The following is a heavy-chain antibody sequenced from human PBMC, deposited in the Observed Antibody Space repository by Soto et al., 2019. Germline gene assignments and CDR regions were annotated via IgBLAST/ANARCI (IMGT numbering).Heavy chain of an antibody. Sequence: QVQLVESGGGLVKPGGSLRLSCAASGFTFSDYYMSWIRQAPGKGLKWVSYISSSGSTIYYADSVKGRFTISRDNAKNSLYLQMNSLRAEDTAVYYCARAVLEIQLWLHGYYYYMDVWGKGTTVTVSS. D-gene: IGHD5-18*01. CDR1: GFTFSDYY. CDR2: ISSSGSTI. J-gene: IGHJ6*03. V-gene: IGHV3-11*01. CDR3: ARAVLEIQLWLHGYYYYMDV.